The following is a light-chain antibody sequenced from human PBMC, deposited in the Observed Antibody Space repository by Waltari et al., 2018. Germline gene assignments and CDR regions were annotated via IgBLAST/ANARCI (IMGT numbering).Light chain of an antibody. CDR1: QSLLHSNGYNC. V-gene: IGKV2-28*01. CDR3: MQALQMPIT. J-gene: IGKJ5*01. CDR2: LTS. Sequence: DIVMTQSPLSLPVTPGEPASISRRSSQSLLHSNGYNCLDWYLQKPGQSPQLLIYLTSHRASGVPDRFSGSGSGTDFTLKISRVEAEDVGVYFCMQALQMPITFGQGTRLEIK.